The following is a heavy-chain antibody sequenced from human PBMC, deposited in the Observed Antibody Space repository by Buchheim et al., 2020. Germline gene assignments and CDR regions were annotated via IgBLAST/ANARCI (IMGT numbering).Heavy chain of an antibody. V-gene: IGHV4-61*08. CDR3: ARSVDTATDFDS. D-gene: IGHD5-18*01. CDR1: GGSVNSAGHY. J-gene: IGHJ4*02. Sequence: QVQLQESGPGLVKPSETLSLTCTVSGGSVNSAGHYWSWIRQPLGKGLEWVGYIYSSGTTNSNPSLKSRVTMSTDASKNQFSLKLRSVTAADTAVYYCARSVDTATDFDSWGQGTL. CDR2: IYSSGTT.